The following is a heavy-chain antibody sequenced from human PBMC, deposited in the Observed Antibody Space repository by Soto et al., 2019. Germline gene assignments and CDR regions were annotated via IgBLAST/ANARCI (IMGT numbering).Heavy chain of an antibody. CDR3: ARSIVVVTALDY. J-gene: IGHJ4*02. V-gene: IGHV1-3*05. CDR2: IKAGNVNT. Sequence: QVQLVQSGAEEKKPGASVKVSCKASGYTFTSYAMHWVRQAPGQRLEWMGWIKAGNVNTKYSQKFECRVTITRDTSASTAYMELSSLRSEDTAVYYCARSIVVVTALDYWGQRTLVTVSS. CDR1: GYTFTSYA. D-gene: IGHD2-21*02.